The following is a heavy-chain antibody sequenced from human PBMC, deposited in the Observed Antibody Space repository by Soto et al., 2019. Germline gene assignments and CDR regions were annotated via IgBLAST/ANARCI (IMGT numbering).Heavy chain of an antibody. CDR2: ISGDGFST. Sequence: EVQLLESGGGLVQPGGSLRLSCAASGFTFSSYAVSWVRQAPGKGLEWVSSISGDGFSTYYADSVKGRLTISRDNSKNTLYLQMNSLRAEDTAVYYCARRGGFGDEPKYYYYGMDVWGQGTTVTVSS. D-gene: IGHD3-10*01. J-gene: IGHJ6*02. CDR1: GFTFSSYA. V-gene: IGHV3-23*01. CDR3: ARRGGFGDEPKYYYYGMDV.